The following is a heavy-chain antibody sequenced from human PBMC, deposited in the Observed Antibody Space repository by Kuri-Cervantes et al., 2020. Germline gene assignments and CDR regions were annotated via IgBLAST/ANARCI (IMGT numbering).Heavy chain of an antibody. CDR1: GGSISSGGYY. CDR2: IYYSGST. Sequence: SETLSLTCTVSGGSISSGGYYWSWIRQHPGKGLEWIGYIYYSGSTYYNPSLKSRVTISVDTSKNQFSLKLSSVTAADTAVYYCAREQAVAALLDYWGQGTLVTVSS. CDR3: AREQAVAALLDY. V-gene: IGHV4-31*03. J-gene: IGHJ4*02. D-gene: IGHD6-19*01.